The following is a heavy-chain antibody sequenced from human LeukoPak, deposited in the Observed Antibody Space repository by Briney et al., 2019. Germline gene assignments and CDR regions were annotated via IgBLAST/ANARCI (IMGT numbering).Heavy chain of an antibody. CDR3: AKDQMIVVVIGSNDAFDI. CDR1: GFTFSSYA. V-gene: IGHV3-23*01. CDR2: ISGSGGST. Sequence: PGGSLRLSCAASGFTFSSYAMSWVRQAPGKGLEWVSAISGSGGSTYYADFVKGRFTISRDNSKNTLYLQMNSLRAEDTAVYYCAKDQMIVVVIGSNDAFDIWGQGTMVTVSS. D-gene: IGHD3-22*01. J-gene: IGHJ3*02.